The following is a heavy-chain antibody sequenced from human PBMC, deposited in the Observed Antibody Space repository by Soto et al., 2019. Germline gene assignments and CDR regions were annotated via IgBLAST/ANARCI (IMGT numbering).Heavy chain of an antibody. V-gene: IGHV1-58*01. CDR2: IVVGSGNT. Sequence: QMQLVQSGPEVKKPGTSVKVSCKASGFTFTSSAVQWVRQARGQRLEWIGWIVVGSGNTNYAQKFQERVTITRDMSTSTAYMELSSLRSEDTAVYYCAADTIFGVVMHSFGYWGQGTLVNVSS. CDR3: AADTIFGVVMHSFGY. J-gene: IGHJ4*02. CDR1: GFTFTSSA. D-gene: IGHD3-3*01.